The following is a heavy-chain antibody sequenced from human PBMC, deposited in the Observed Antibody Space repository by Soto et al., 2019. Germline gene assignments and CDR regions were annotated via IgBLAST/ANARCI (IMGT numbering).Heavy chain of an antibody. CDR2: IIPILGIA. J-gene: IGHJ3*02. CDR3: ARCSSTSCYVADAFDI. D-gene: IGHD2-2*01. V-gene: IGHV1-69*02. Sequence: QVQLVQSGAEVKKPGSSVKVSCKASGGTFSSYTISWVRQAPGQGLEWMGRIIPILGIANYAQKFQGRVTITADKXTXXAYKELSSLRSEDTAVYYCARCSSTSCYVADAFDIWGQGTMVTVSS. CDR1: GGTFSSYT.